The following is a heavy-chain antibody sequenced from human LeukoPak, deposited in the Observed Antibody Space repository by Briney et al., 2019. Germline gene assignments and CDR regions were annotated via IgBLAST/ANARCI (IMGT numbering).Heavy chain of an antibody. D-gene: IGHD3-22*01. J-gene: IGHJ4*02. CDR1: GGSFSDYY. CDR3: ARGNDSSGYYYVFDY. Sequence: PSETLSLTCAVYGGSFSDYYWTWIRQPPGKGLEWIGEINHRGSTHYNPSLKSRVTISVDTSKKQFSLKLSSVTAADTAVYYCARGNDSSGYYYVFDYWGQGTLVTVSS. CDR2: INHRGST. V-gene: IGHV4-34*01.